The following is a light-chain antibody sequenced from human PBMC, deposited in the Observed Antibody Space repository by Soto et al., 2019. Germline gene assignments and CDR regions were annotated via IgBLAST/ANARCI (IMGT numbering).Light chain of an antibody. CDR3: QHYNYWPPKT. J-gene: IGKJ1*01. Sequence: EMVMTQSPPTLSVTPGERTTLSCRASQSVGNNLAWYQQKPGQAPRLLIYGAYTRATGIPARFSGSGSGTDFTLTISSLQSEDFAVYYCQHYNYWPPKTFGQGTKVDIK. V-gene: IGKV3-15*01. CDR2: GAY. CDR1: QSVGNN.